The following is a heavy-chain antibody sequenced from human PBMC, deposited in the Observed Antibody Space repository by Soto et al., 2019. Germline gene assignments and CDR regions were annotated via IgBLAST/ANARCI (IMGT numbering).Heavy chain of an antibody. CDR3: AREGPRKGTYLFDY. V-gene: IGHV3-11*01. CDR2: ISTSGCTI. CDR1: RFTFSDYS. J-gene: IGHJ4*02. D-gene: IGHD3-10*01. Sequence: QVQLVESGGGLVKPGGSLTLSCAASRFTFSDYSMSWIRQAPGRGPEWVSYISTSGCTIFYAESVKGRFTMSRDNTMSLLYLQMNSLRVEDAAIYYCAREGPRKGTYLFDYWGQGTLVTVSS.